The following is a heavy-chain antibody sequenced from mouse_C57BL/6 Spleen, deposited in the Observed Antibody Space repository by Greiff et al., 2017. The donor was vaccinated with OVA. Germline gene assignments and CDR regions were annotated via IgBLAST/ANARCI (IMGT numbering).Heavy chain of an antibody. Sequence: EVQLQQSGPELVKPGASVKMSCKASGYTFTDYNMHWVKQSHGKSLEWIGYINPNNGGTSYNQKFKGKATLTVNKSSSTAYMELRSLTSEDSAVYYCARENYGNSIFDYWGQGTTLTVSS. CDR2: INPNNGGT. CDR3: ARENYGNSIFDY. J-gene: IGHJ2*01. D-gene: IGHD2-1*01. V-gene: IGHV1-22*01. CDR1: GYTFTDYN.